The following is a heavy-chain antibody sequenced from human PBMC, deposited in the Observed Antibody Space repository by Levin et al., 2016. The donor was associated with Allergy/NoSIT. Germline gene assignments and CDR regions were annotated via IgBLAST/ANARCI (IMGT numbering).Heavy chain of an antibody. V-gene: IGHV3-48*03. J-gene: IGHJ6*02. Sequence: WIRQPPGKGPEWVSYINYSGSNIYYADSVKGRFTTSRDNANNSLYLQMNSLRAEDTAVYYCAPYDFWGGNYYYNMDVWGQGTTVTVSS. CDR3: APYDFWGGNYYYNMDV. CDR2: INYSGSNI. D-gene: IGHD3-3*01.